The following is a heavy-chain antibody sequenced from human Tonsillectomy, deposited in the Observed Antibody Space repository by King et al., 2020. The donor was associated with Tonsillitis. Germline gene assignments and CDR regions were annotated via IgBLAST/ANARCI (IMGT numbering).Heavy chain of an antibody. CDR1: VFTFSTYA. CDR3: AKAMGYSYLYYFDY. D-gene: IGHD5-18*01. CDR2: SSCCGAST. J-gene: IGHJ4*02. Sequence: VQLVESGGGLVQPGWSLRLSCAASVFTFSTYAMSWVRPAPGKGLEWGSASSCCGASTYFADSVGGRFTIARDNSKNTRYLEVNSLRAEDTAVYNCAKAMGYSYLYYFDYWGQGTLVTVSS. V-gene: IGHV3-23*04.